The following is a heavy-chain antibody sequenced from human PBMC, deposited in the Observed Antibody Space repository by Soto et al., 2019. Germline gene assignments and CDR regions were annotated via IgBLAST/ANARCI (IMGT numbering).Heavy chain of an antibody. D-gene: IGHD5-18*01. CDR2: IYSGGTT. CDR3: VRNPGWHTPMVH. V-gene: IGHV3-66*01. J-gene: IGHJ4*02. CDR1: GFTVSSNY. Sequence: GGSLRLSCAASGFTVSSNYMSWVRQAPGKGLEWVSVIYSGGTTYYADSVRGRFTISRDNSRNTLYLQMNSLRAEDTAVYYCVRNPGWHTPMVHWGQGTLVTVSS.